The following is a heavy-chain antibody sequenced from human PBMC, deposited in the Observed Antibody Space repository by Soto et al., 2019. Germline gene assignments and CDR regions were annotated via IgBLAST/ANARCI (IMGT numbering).Heavy chain of an antibody. V-gene: IGHV4-39*02. CDR1: GGSISGSYYY. CDR3: ARDLRFLEWLLFGSNWFDP. D-gene: IGHD3-3*01. CDR2: VFYTGFT. Sequence: PSETLSLTCAVSGGSISGSYYYWGWLRQSPGKGPEWIGSVFYTGFTSYNPSLESRVSVSVDTSKNQFSLKLSSVTAADTAVYYCARDLRFLEWLLFGSNWFDPWGQGTLVTVS. J-gene: IGHJ5*02.